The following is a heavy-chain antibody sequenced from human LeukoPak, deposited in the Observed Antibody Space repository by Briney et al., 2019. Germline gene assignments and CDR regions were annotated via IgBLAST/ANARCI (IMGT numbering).Heavy chain of an antibody. D-gene: IGHD3-22*01. CDR3: ASYDSSGYYLDY. V-gene: IGHV1-46*01. J-gene: IGHJ4*02. CDR2: INPSGGST. CDR1: GYTFTSYY. Sequence: ASVKVSCKASGYTFTSYYMHWVRQAPGQGVEWMGIINPSGGSTSYAQKFQGRVTMTRDTATITVYLDLSSLRSEDTDVYYCASYDSSGYYLDYWGQGTLVTVSS.